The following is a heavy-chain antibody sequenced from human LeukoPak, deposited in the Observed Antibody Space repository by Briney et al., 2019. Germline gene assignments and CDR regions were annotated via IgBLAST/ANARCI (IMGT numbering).Heavy chain of an antibody. CDR2: IYYSGSA. J-gene: IGHJ4*02. Sequence: PSETLSLTCTVSGGSNSSGGYYWSWIRQHPGKGLEWIGYIYYSGSAYYNPSLRSRVTISLDTSKNQFSLNLTSVTAADTAVYYCAIYIGRKYFDYWGQGTLVTVSS. V-gene: IGHV4-31*03. CDR3: AIYIGRKYFDY. CDR1: GGSNSSGGYY. D-gene: IGHD1-26*01.